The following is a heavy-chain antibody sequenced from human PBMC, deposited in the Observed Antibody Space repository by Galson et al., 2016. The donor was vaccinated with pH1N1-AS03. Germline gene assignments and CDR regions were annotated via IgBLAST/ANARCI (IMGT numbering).Heavy chain of an antibody. CDR2: MTSDMRTI. CDR1: GFNFNVYS. CDR3: ARSVQYSFDY. V-gene: IGHV3-48*02. J-gene: IGHJ4*02. D-gene: IGHD5/OR15-5a*01. Sequence: SLRLSCAASGFNFNVYSMNWVRQAPGKGLEWISYMTSDMRTIKYADSVKGRFTISRDNARNSLFLQMNSLRDEDTAICYCARSVQYSFDYWGQGILVTVSS.